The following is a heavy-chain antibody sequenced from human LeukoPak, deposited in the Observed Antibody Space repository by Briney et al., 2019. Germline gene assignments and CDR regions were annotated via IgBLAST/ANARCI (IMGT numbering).Heavy chain of an antibody. CDR1: GFTFSSYG. D-gene: IGHD3-3*01. CDR3: ATVLRPLPYWYFDL. V-gene: IGHV3-30*02. Sequence: GGSLRLSCAASGFTFSSYGMHWVRQAPGKGLEWVAFIRYDGSNKYYADSVKGRFTISRDNSKNTLYLQMNSLRAEDTAVYYCATVLRPLPYWYFDLWGRGTLVTVSS. CDR2: IRYDGSNK. J-gene: IGHJ2*01.